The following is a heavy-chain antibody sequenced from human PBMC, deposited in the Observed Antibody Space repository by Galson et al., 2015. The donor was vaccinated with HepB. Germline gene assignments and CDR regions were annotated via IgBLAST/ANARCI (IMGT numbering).Heavy chain of an antibody. CDR1: GYTFTSYG. CDR3: AIAVAGTDYYNYYGMDV. D-gene: IGHD6-19*01. V-gene: IGHV1-18*01. CDR2: ISAYNGNT. Sequence: SVKVSCKASGYTFTSYGISWVRQAPGQGLEWMGWISAYNGNTNYAQKLQGRVTMTTDTSTSTAYMELRSLRSDDTAVYYCAIAVAGTDYYNYYGMDVWGQGTTVTVSS. J-gene: IGHJ6*02.